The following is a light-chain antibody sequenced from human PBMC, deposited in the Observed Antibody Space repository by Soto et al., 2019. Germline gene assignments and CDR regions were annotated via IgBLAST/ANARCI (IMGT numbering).Light chain of an antibody. Sequence: AIQLTQSPSSLSASVGDRVTITCRASQDIRGALAWYQQKPGKPPQLLIFDVSSLQSGVPSRFSGSGSGTDFTLTISSLQPEYFATYYCQQFNTYPITFGQGTRLEIK. CDR1: QDIRGA. CDR2: DVS. J-gene: IGKJ5*01. CDR3: QQFNTYPIT. V-gene: IGKV1-13*02.